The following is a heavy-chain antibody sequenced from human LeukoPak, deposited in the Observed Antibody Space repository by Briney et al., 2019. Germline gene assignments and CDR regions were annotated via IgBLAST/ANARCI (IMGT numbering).Heavy chain of an antibody. J-gene: IGHJ4*02. CDR3: ARVGWGVRGPTR. Sequence: SETLSLTCAVYGGSFSGYYWSWIRQPPGKGLEWIGEINHSGSTNYNPSLKSRVTISVDTSKNQFSLKLSSVTAVDTAVYYCARVGWGVRGPTRWGQGTLVTVSS. CDR2: INHSGST. CDR1: GGSFSGYY. D-gene: IGHD3-10*01. V-gene: IGHV4-34*01.